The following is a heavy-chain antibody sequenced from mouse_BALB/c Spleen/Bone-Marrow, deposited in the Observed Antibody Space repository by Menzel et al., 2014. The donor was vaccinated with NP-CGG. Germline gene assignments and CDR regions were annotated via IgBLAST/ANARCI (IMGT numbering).Heavy chain of an antibody. CDR3: ARGFPFDY. CDR2: IYPGDGDT. V-gene: IGHV1-87*01. Sequence: VKLVESGAELARPGASVKLSCKASGYTFTSYWMQWVKQGPGQGLEWIGAIYPGDGDTRYTQKFKGKATLTADKSSSTAYMQLSSLASEDSAVYYCARGFPFDYWGQGTTRTVSS. CDR1: GYTFTSYW. J-gene: IGHJ2*01.